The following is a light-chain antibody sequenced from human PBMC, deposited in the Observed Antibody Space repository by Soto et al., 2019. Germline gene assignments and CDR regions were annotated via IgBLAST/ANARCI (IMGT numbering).Light chain of an antibody. CDR2: GAS. CDR3: QHYGSSPGT. V-gene: IGKV3-20*01. CDR1: QSVSSSF. J-gene: IGKJ1*01. Sequence: EIVLTQSPGTLSLSPGERGSLSCRASQSVSSSFLAWYQQKPGQAPRLLIYGASSRATGIPDRFSGSGSGTAFTLTISTLEPEDCAVYYCQHYGSSPGTFGQGTKVEIK.